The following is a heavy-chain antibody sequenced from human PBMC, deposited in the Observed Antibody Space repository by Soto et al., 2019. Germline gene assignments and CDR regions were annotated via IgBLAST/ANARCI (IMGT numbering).Heavy chain of an antibody. J-gene: IGHJ5*02. Sequence: QVQLVESGGGVVQPGRSLRLSCAASGCTFSSYGMHWVRQAPGKGLEWVAVISYDGSNKYYADSVKGRFTISRDNSKNTLYLQMNSLRAEDTAVYYRATGADIVVVPAAGGFDPWGQGTLVTVSS. V-gene: IGHV3-30*03. D-gene: IGHD2-2*01. CDR3: ATGADIVVVPAAGGFDP. CDR1: GCTFSSYG. CDR2: ISYDGSNK.